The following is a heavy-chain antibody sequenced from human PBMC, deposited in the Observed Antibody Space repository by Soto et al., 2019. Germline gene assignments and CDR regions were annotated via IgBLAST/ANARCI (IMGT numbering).Heavy chain of an antibody. J-gene: IGHJ4*02. CDR2: INAGNGNT. V-gene: IGHV1-3*05. CDR1: GYTFTSYA. Sequence: QVQLVQSGAEEKKPGASVKVSCKASGYTFTSYAIHWVRQAPGQRLEWMGWINAGNGNTKYSQKFQGRVTITRDTSASTAYMELSSLRSEDTAVYYCARPHYDYGWGLGYWGQGTLVTVSS. D-gene: IGHD3-16*01. CDR3: ARPHYDYGWGLGY.